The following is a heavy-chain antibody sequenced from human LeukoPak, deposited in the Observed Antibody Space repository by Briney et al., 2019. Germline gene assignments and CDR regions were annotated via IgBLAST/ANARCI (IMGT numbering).Heavy chain of an antibody. Sequence: GGSLRLSCAASGFTVSSNYMSWVRQAPGKGLAGVSVIYSGGSTYYSDSVKGRFTISRENSTNTLYLQMKSLGAEETAVYYCARDRERYCSACSCYDCPVDAFDIWGQGTMVTVSS. CDR1: GFTVSSNY. J-gene: IGHJ3*02. V-gene: IGHV3-66*01. D-gene: IGHD2-15*01. CDR3: ARDRERYCSACSCYDCPVDAFDI. CDR2: IYSGGST.